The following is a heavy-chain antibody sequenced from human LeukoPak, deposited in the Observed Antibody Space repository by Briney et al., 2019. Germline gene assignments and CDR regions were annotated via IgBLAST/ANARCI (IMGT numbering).Heavy chain of an antibody. Sequence: GGSLRLSCAASGFTFSRYAMHWVRQAPGKGLEWVAVISYDGSNKYYADSVKGRFTISGDNSKNTLYLQMNSLRAEDTAVYYCARGRGSDWYESVDYWGQGTLVTVSS. V-gene: IGHV3-30*04. CDR2: ISYDGSNK. J-gene: IGHJ4*02. CDR1: GFTFSRYA. CDR3: ARGRGSDWYESVDY. D-gene: IGHD6-19*01.